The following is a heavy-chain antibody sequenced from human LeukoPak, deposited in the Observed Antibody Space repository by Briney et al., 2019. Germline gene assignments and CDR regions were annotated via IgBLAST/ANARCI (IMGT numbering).Heavy chain of an antibody. CDR1: GGSFSGYY. CDR3: ARHRHYHDSSDFDY. V-gene: IGHV4-34*01. CDR2: INHSGST. D-gene: IGHD3-22*01. Sequence: SETLSLTCAVYGGSFSGYYWSWIRQPPGKGLEWIGEINHSGSTNYNPSLKSRVTISVDTSKNQFSLKLSSVTAADTAVYYCARHRHYHDSSDFDYWGQGTLVTVSS. J-gene: IGHJ4*02.